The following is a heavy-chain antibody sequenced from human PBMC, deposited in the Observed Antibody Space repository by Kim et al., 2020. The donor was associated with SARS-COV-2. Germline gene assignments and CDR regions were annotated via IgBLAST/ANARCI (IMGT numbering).Heavy chain of an antibody. CDR2: ITESGGST. J-gene: IGHJ4*02. Sequence: GGSLRLSCAASGFTFSSYAMSWVRQAPGNGLEWVSAITESGGSTYYADSVKGRFTISRDNSKNTLHLQMSSLRAEDTAVYYCAKGPVVANWGQRTLVTVS. V-gene: IGHV3-23*01. CDR1: GFTFSSYA. D-gene: IGHD3-22*01. CDR3: AKGPVVAN.